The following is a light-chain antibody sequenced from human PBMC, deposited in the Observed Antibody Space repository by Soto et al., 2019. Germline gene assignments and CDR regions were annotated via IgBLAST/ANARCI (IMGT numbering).Light chain of an antibody. V-gene: IGKV1-5*03. J-gene: IGKJ1*01. CDR2: KAS. Sequence: IQMTQSPSTLSGSVGDRFTITCRASQTISSWLAWYQQKPGKAPKLLIYKASTLKSGVPSRFSGSGSGTEFTLTISSLQPDDFATYYCQHYNSYSQGFGQGTKV. CDR1: QTISSW. CDR3: QHYNSYSQG.